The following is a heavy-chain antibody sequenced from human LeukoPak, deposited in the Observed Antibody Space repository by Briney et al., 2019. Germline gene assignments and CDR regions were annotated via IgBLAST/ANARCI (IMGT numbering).Heavy chain of an antibody. CDR3: ARVAVASTYSGGAFDI. D-gene: IGHD5-12*01. V-gene: IGHV1-46*01. CDR1: GYTFTSYY. J-gene: IGHJ3*02. CDR2: INPSGGST. Sequence: ASVKVSCKASGYTFTSYYMHWVRQAPGQGLEWMGIINPSGGSTSYAQKFQGRVTMTRDMSTSTVYMELSSLRSEDTAVYYCARVAVASTYSGGAFDIWGRGTMVTVSS.